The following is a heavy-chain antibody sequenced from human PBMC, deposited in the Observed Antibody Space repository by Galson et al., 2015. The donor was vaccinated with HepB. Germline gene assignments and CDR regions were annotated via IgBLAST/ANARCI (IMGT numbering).Heavy chain of an antibody. CDR2: IRSKANSYAT. CDR3: TRLTVTADFDY. D-gene: IGHD4-17*01. J-gene: IGHJ4*02. Sequence: SLRLSCAASGFTFSGSAMHWVRQASGKGLEWVGRIRSKANSYATAYAASVKGRFTISRDDSKNTAYLQMNSLKTEDTAVYYCTRLTVTADFDYWGQGTLVTVSS. V-gene: IGHV3-73*01. CDR1: GFTFSGSA.